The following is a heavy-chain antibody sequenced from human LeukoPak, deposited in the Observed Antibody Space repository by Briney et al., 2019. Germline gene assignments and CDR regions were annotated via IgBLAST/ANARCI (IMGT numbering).Heavy chain of an antibody. CDR3: ARYYDSSGYPEDRWFDP. Sequence: ASVKVSCKASGYTFTSYGISWVRQAPGQGLEWMGWISAYNGNTNSAQKLQGRVTMTTDTSTSTAYMGLRSLRSDDTAVYYCARYYDSSGYPEDRWFDPWGQGTLVTVSS. CDR1: GYTFTSYG. CDR2: ISAYNGNT. D-gene: IGHD3-22*01. J-gene: IGHJ5*02. V-gene: IGHV1-18*01.